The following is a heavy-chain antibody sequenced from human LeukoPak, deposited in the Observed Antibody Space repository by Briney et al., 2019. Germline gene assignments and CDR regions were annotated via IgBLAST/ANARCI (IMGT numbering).Heavy chain of an antibody. CDR3: AKGVVRRYYFDY. J-gene: IGHJ4*02. CDR2: ISGSGGST. V-gene: IGHV3-23*01. D-gene: IGHD3-22*01. CDR1: GFTFSSYA. Sequence: PGGSLRLSCAASGFTFSSYAMSWVRQAPGKGLEWVSAISGSGGSTYYADSVKGRFTISRDNSKNTLYLQMNSLRAEDTAVYHCAKGVVRRYYFDYWGQGTLVTVSS.